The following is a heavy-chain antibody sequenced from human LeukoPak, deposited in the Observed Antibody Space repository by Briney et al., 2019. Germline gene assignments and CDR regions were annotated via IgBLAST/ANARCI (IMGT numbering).Heavy chain of an antibody. CDR2: INHSGST. CDR3: ARADYYDSSGYYFDY. CDR1: GGSFSGYY. V-gene: IGHV4-34*01. Sequence: SETLSLTCAVYGGSFSGYYWSWIRQPPGKGLEWIGEINHSGSTNYNQSLKSRVTISVDTSKNQFSLKLSSVTAADTAVYYCARADYYDSSGYYFDYWGQGTLVTVSS. D-gene: IGHD3-22*01. J-gene: IGHJ4*02.